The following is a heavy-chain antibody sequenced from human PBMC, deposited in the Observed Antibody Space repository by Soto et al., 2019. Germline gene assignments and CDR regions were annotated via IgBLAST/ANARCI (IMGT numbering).Heavy chain of an antibody. D-gene: IGHD2-15*01. V-gene: IGHV1-8*01. CDR1: GYTFTDYD. CDR2: MNPNSGET. CDR3: ARVAVAARPRWYNWFDP. Sequence: QEQLVQSGAEVKKPGASVKVSCKTSGYTFTDYDINWVRQATGQGLEWIGWMNPNSGETGYAQKFKGRVTMTSSASLSSAYLELSSLRSEDTAVYYCARVAVAARPRWYNWFDPWGQGTLVTVSS. J-gene: IGHJ5*02.